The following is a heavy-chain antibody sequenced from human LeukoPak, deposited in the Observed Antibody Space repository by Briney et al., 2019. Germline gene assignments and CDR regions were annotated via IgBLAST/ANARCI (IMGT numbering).Heavy chain of an antibody. CDR3: ARDRDIVAFDF. Sequence: GGSLRLSCAASGFAFTSCTINWVRQAPGKGLEWVSSITTSGSIKYADSVKGRFTISRDNAKNSVYLQMSSLRADDTAVYFCARDRDIVAFDFWGQGTLVTVSS. CDR1: GFAFTSCT. CDR2: ITTSGSI. D-gene: IGHD5-12*01. J-gene: IGHJ4*02. V-gene: IGHV3-69-1*01.